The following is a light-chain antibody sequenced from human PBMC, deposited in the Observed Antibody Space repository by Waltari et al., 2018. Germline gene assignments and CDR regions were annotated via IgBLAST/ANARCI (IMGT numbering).Light chain of an antibody. V-gene: IGLV1-51*02. CDR3: CTWASSLSGAV. Sequence: QSVLTQPPSVSAAPGQRVTISCSGGRSNIGNNYVSWYRQFPGTAPKLLIYEATGRPSGIAGRRSCSKSGTSATLDITGLQAGDEADYYCCTWASSLSGAVFGGGTHLTVL. CDR1: RSNIGNNY. J-gene: IGLJ7*01. CDR2: EAT.